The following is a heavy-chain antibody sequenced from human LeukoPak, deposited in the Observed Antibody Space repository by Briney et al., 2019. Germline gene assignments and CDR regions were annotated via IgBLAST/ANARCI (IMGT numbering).Heavy chain of an antibody. J-gene: IGHJ3*02. D-gene: IGHD2-2*01. CDR1: GGSISSGGYY. Sequence: SETLSLTCTASGGSISSGGYYWSWIRQHPGKGLEWIGYIYYSGSTYYNPSLKSRVTISVDTSKNQFSLKLSSVTAADTAVYYCARAPGVVSDAFDIWGQGTMVTVSS. V-gene: IGHV4-31*03. CDR2: IYYSGST. CDR3: ARAPGVVSDAFDI.